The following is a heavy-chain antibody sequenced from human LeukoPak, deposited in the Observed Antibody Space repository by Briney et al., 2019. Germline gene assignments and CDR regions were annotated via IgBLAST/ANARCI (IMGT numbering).Heavy chain of an antibody. CDR3: ARDRHVAAAGYYFDY. CDR2: ISNDGSDK. D-gene: IGHD6-13*01. CDR1: GFTFKTYP. Sequence: SCKASGFTFKTYPMHWVRQAPGKGLEWVAVISNDGSDKYSADSVKGRFTISRDNSENTLYLQMNSLSTEDTAVYFCARDRHVAAAGYYFDYWGQGTLVTVSS. J-gene: IGHJ4*02. V-gene: IGHV3-30-3*01.